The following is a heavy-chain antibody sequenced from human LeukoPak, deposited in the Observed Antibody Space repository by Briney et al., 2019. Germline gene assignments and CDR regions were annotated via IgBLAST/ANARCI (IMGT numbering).Heavy chain of an antibody. CDR1: GGTFSSYA. CDR2: IIPIFGTA. J-gene: IGHJ6*03. CDR3: ARDYDFWSGYYTSRDYYYYMDV. V-gene: IGHV1-69*01. Sequence: SVKVSCKASGGTFSSYAISWVRQAPGQGLEWMGGIIPIFGTANYAQKFQGRVTITADESTSTAYMELSSLRSEDTAAYYCARDYDFWSGYYTSRDYYYYMDVWGKGTTVTVSS. D-gene: IGHD3-3*01.